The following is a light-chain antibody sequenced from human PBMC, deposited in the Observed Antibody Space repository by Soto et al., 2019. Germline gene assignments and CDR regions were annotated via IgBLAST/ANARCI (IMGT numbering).Light chain of an antibody. V-gene: IGKV3-15*01. CDR1: QSVRSN. CDR2: GAS. Sequence: EVVMTQSPATLSASTGERATLSCRASQSVRSNLAWYQQKPGQAPRLLIYGASTRATGIPARFSGSGSGTEFTLSIGSLQSEDFAVYYCQQYGSSPFTFGPGTKVDIK. J-gene: IGKJ3*01. CDR3: QQYGSSPFT.